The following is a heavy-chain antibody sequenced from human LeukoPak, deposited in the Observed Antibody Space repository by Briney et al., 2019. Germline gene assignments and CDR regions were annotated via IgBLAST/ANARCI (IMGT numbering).Heavy chain of an antibody. D-gene: IGHD3-9*01. Sequence: ASVKVSCKASGYTFTSYGISWERQAPGQGLEWMGWISAYNGNTNYAQKLQGRVTMTTDTSTSTAYMELRSLRSDDTAVYYCARGSHYDILTGYSELYGVDVWGQGTTVTVSS. V-gene: IGHV1-18*01. CDR2: ISAYNGNT. J-gene: IGHJ6*02. CDR1: GYTFTSYG. CDR3: ARGSHYDILTGYSELYGVDV.